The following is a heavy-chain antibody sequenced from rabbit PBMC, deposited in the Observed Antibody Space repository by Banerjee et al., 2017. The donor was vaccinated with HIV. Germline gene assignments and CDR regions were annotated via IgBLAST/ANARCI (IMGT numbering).Heavy chain of an antibody. CDR2: IDTAISGGT. CDR3: ARDSYDDYGDYTGFNL. Sequence: QSLEESGGDLVKPGGTLTLTCTASGFSFSSGYNMCWVRQAPGKGLEWIACIDTAISGGTGYASWAKGRFTISKTSSTTVTLQMTSLTAADTATYFCARDSYDDYGDYTGFNLWGQGTLVTVS. V-gene: IGHV1S40*01. J-gene: IGHJ4*01. CDR1: GFSFSSGYN. D-gene: IGHD2-1*01.